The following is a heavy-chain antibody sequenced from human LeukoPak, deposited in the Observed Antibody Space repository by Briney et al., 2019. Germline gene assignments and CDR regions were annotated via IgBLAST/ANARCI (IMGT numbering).Heavy chain of an antibody. Sequence: PSQTLSLTCTVSGGSISSGSYYWSWIRQPAGKGLEWIGRIYTSGSTNYNPSLKSRVTISVDTSKNQFSLKLSSVTAADTAVYYCAKGLQRARYSSGWYGGSDAFDIWGQGTMVTVSS. J-gene: IGHJ3*02. D-gene: IGHD6-19*01. CDR3: AKGLQRARYSSGWYGGSDAFDI. V-gene: IGHV4-61*02. CDR2: IYTSGST. CDR1: GGSISSGSYY.